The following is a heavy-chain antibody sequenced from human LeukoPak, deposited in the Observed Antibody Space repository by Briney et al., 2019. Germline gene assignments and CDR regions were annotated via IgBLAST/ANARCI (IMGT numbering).Heavy chain of an antibody. J-gene: IGHJ3*02. CDR2: ISSSSSYI. V-gene: IGHV3-21*01. D-gene: IGHD5/OR15-5a*01. CDR1: GFTFSSYS. Sequence: GGSLRLSCAASGFTFSSYSMNWVRQAPGKGLEWVSSISSSSSYIYYADSVKGRFTISRDNAKNSLHLQMNSLRAEDTAVYYCARGVYGNDAFDIWGQGTMVTVSS. CDR3: ARGVYGNDAFDI.